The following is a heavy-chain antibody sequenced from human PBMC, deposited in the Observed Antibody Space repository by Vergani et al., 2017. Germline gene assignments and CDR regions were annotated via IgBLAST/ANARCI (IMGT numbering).Heavy chain of an antibody. Sequence: QVQLQQWGGGLLKPSETLSLTCVVNGGSSTSYHWTWIRQSPGEGLEWVGDIDHTGRPDYNPSLKSRLTMSVDKSRNPFSLTLNSVTATDTAIYFCATVNTETNGHLYYYYYMDVWGQGTAVTVS. CDR2: IDHTGRP. V-gene: IGHV4-34*01. CDR1: GGSSTSYH. CDR3: ATVNTETNGHLYYYYYMDV. J-gene: IGHJ6*03. D-gene: IGHD4-11*01.